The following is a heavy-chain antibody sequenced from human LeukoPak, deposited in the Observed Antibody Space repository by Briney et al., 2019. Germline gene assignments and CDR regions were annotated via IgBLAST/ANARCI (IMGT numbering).Heavy chain of an antibody. V-gene: IGHV1-69*01. CDR2: IIPIFGTA. CDR3: GRVLRYYDILTGYYTEAHFDY. J-gene: IGHJ4*02. D-gene: IGHD3-9*01. Sequence: SVKVSCKASGGTLSRYAISWERQAPGQGLEWMGGIIPIFGTANYAQKFQGRVTITADESTSTAYMELSSLRSEDTAVYYCGRVLRYYDILTGYYTEAHFDYWGQGTLVTVSS. CDR1: GGTLSRYA.